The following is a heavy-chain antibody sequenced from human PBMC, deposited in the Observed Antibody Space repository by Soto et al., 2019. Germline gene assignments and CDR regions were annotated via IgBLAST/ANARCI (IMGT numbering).Heavy chain of an antibody. J-gene: IGHJ6*02. CDR2: ISSSGSTI. V-gene: IGHV3-48*03. CDR3: ARDHKGGYYYYGMDV. Sequence: HPDGSLRLSCAASGFTCSSYEKNWVRQAPGKGLAWVSYISSSGSTIYYADSVKGRFTISRDNAKNSLYLQMNSLRAEDTAVYYCARDHKGGYYYYGMDVWGQGTTFTVSS. CDR1: GFTCSSYE.